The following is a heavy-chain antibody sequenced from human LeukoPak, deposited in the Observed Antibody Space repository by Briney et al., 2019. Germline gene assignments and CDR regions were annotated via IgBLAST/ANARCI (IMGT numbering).Heavy chain of an antibody. V-gene: IGHV4-38-2*01. CDR3: ARHFRPYPFRGVVVIYYFDY. Sequence: SETLSLTRAVSGYSISSGYYWGWIRQPPGKGLEWIGSIYHSGSTYYNPSLKSRVTISVDTSKNQFSLKLSSVTAADTAVYYCARHFRPYPFRGVVVIYYFDYWGQGALVTVSS. CDR1: GYSISSGYY. CDR2: IYHSGST. D-gene: IGHD3-22*01. J-gene: IGHJ4*02.